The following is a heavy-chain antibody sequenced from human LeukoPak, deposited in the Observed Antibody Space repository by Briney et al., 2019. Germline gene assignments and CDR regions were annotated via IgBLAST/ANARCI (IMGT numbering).Heavy chain of an antibody. V-gene: IGHV1-69*13. CDR2: IIPIFGTA. J-gene: IGHJ4*02. CDR1: GGTFSSYA. Sequence: SVKVSCKASGGTFSSYAISWVRQAPGQGLEWMGGIIPIFGTANYAQKFQGRVTITADESTSTAYMELSSLRSEDTAVYYCARAGGQYCSSTSCYPFDYWGQGTLVTVSS. D-gene: IGHD2-2*01. CDR3: ARAGGQYCSSTSCYPFDY.